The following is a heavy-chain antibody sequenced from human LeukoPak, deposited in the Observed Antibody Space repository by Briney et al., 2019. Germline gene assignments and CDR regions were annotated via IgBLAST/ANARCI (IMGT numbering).Heavy chain of an antibody. CDR3: ARDGPLGYCSGGSCYGAFDI. V-gene: IGHV1-46*01. J-gene: IGHJ3*02. Sequence: ASVKVSCKASGYTFTSYYMHWVRQAPGQGLEWMGIINPSGGSTSYAQKFQGRVTMTRDTSTSTVYMELSSLRSEDTAVYYCARDGPLGYCSGGSCYGAFDIWGQGTMVTVSS. CDR2: INPSGGST. CDR1: GYTFTSYY. D-gene: IGHD2-15*01.